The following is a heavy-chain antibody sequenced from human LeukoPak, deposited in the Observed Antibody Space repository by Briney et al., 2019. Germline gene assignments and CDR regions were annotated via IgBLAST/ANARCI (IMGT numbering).Heavy chain of an antibody. D-gene: IGHD1-26*01. Sequence: SETLSLTCAVSDGSISSGGYSWSWIRQPPGKGLEWIGYIYHSGSTYYNPSLKSRVTISVDRSKNQFSLKLSSVTAADTAVYYCAGGGALTYFDYWGQGTLVTVSS. CDR2: IYHSGST. CDR1: DGSISSGGYS. V-gene: IGHV4-30-2*01. CDR3: AGGGALTYFDY. J-gene: IGHJ4*02.